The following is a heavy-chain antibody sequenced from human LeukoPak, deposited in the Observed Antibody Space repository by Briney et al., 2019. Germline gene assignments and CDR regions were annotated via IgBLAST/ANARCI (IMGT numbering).Heavy chain of an antibody. J-gene: IGHJ5*02. Sequence: SETLSLTCTVSGGSISSSGYYWGWIRQPPGKGLEWIGSIYYSGSTYYNPSLKSRVTISVDTSKNQFSLKLSSVAAADTAVYYCARDPTAAGKGAWFDPWGQGALVTVSS. CDR1: GGSISSSGYY. V-gene: IGHV4-39*02. CDR3: ARDPTAAGKGAWFDP. D-gene: IGHD6-13*01. CDR2: IYYSGST.